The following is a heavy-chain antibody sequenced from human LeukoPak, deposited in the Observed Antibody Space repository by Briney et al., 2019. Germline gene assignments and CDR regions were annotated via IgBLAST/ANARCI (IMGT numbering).Heavy chain of an antibody. CDR1: RVTFSNYA. J-gene: IGHJ4*02. CDR2: IWFDGSIK. CDR3: AKQVLRSGSYPDY. Sequence: GGSLRLSCTASRVTFSNYAMHWVRQAPGKGLEWVAFIWFDGSIKYYADSVKGRFTISRDNSKNTVYLQMNSLRAEGTAVYYCAKQVLRSGSYPDYLGQGTLVTVSS. D-gene: IGHD3-10*01. V-gene: IGHV3-30*02.